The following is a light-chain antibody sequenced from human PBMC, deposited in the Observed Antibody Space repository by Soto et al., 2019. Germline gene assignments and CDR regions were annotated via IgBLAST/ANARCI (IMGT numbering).Light chain of an antibody. J-gene: IGLJ2*01. CDR3: SSYTSSSTGVYVV. Sequence: QSALTQPASVSGSPGQSITISCTGTSSDVGGYNYVSWYQQHPGKAPKLMIYDVSNRPSGVSNRFSGSKSGNTASLTISGLQAEDEADYYCSSYTSSSTGVYVVFGGGTKVTVL. CDR1: SSDVGGYNY. CDR2: DVS. V-gene: IGLV2-14*01.